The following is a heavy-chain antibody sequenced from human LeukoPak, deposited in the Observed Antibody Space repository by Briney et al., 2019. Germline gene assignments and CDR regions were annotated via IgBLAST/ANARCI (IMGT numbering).Heavy chain of an antibody. V-gene: IGHV1-46*03. CDR1: GYGFTSYY. D-gene: IGHD3-10*01. CDR3: ARHGSGRYYPAEGRVDY. Sequence: ASVKVSCKAFGYGFTSYYIHWVRQTPGQGLEWMGIINPSVGGTTYARKFQGRVTMTRDASTSTVYMELSSLRSEDTAVYYCARHGSGRYYPAEGRVDYWGQGTLVTVSS. J-gene: IGHJ4*02. CDR2: INPSVGGT.